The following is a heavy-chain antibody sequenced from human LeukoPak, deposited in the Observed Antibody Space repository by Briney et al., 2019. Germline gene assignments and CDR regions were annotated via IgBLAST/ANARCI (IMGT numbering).Heavy chain of an antibody. CDR3: ARKYPDHWFDP. CDR2: IYYSGST. CDR1: GFTFSSYA. D-gene: IGHD6-6*01. J-gene: IGHJ5*02. V-gene: IGHV4-38-2*01. Sequence: GSLRLSCAASGFTFSSYAMSWVRQAPGKGPEWIGSIYYSGSTYYNPSLKSRVTISVDTSKNQFSLKLSSVTAADTAVYYCARKYPDHWFDPWGQGTLVTVSS.